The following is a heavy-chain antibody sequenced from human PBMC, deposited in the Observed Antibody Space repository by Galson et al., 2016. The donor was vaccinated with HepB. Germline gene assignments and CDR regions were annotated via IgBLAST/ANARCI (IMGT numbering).Heavy chain of an antibody. CDR2: TYFRPKWYN. V-gene: IGHV6-1*01. Sequence: CAISGDSVSSYSAAWDWIRQSPSRGLEWLGRTYFRPKWYNDYAVSVKSRITIEADTSKNLFSLHLNSVTPEDTAVYYCARDRGSARYFFDSWGQGALVTVSS. J-gene: IGHJ4*02. CDR3: ARDRGSARYFFDS. CDR1: GDSVSSYSAA.